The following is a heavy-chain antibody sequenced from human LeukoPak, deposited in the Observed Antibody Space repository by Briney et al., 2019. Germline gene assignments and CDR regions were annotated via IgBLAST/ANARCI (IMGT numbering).Heavy chain of an antibody. J-gene: IGHJ6*04. CDR2: ISGSGGST. CDR3: AELGITMIGGV. D-gene: IGHD3-10*02. V-gene: IGHV3-23*01. CDR1: GFTFSSYG. Sequence: PGGSLRLSCAASGFTFSSYGMSWVRQAPGKGLEWVSAISGSGGSTYYADSVKGRFTISRDNAKNSLYLQINSLRVEDTAVYYCAELGITMIGGVWGKGTTVTISS.